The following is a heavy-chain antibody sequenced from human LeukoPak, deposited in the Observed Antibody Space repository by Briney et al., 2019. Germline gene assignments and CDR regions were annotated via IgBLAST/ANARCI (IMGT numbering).Heavy chain of an antibody. D-gene: IGHD1-26*01. CDR2: ISGSGGST. J-gene: IGHJ4*02. CDR3: AKEGRVYLVGAKHPFDY. V-gene: IGHV3-23*01. CDR1: GFTFTSYA. Sequence: GGSLRLSCAASGFTFTSYAMSWVRQAPGKGLEWVSAISGSGGSTYYADSVKGRFTISRDNSKNTLYLQMNSLRAEDTAVYYCAKEGRVYLVGAKHPFDYWGQGTLVTVSS.